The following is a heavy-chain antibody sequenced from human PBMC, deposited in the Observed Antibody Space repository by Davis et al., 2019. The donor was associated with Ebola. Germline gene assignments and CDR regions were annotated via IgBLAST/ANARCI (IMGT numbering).Heavy chain of an antibody. D-gene: IGHD3-16*01. Sequence: GGSLRLSCAASGFTFSSYEMNWVRQAPGKGLEWVSYISSSGSTIYYADSVKGRFTISRDNAKNSLYLQMNSLRAEDTAVYYCASIMITFGGVSLFDYWGQGTLVTVSS. J-gene: IGHJ4*02. CDR1: GFTFSSYE. CDR3: ASIMITFGGVSLFDY. CDR2: ISSSGSTI. V-gene: IGHV3-48*03.